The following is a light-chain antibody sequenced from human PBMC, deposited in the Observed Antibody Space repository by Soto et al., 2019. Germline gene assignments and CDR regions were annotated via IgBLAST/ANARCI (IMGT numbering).Light chain of an antibody. Sequence: QSVLTQPPSASGNPGQRVTISCSGSSANLARNSVNWYQQFPGTAPKLLIHKTDQRPSGVPDRFSGSKSGTAASLAITGLQSEDEGDDYCASWDDSLNIRVFGGGTKLTVL. J-gene: IGLJ3*02. CDR2: KTD. V-gene: IGLV1-44*01. CDR3: ASWDDSLNIRV. CDR1: SANLARNS.